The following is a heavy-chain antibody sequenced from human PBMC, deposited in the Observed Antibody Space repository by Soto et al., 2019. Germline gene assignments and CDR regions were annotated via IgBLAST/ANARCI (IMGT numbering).Heavy chain of an antibody. D-gene: IGHD2-2*01. V-gene: IGHV4-39*01. CDR3: ARGPSDGDNWFDP. J-gene: IGHJ5*02. CDR2: ICHTGTT. Sequence: SETLSLTCTVSGGSVSSGNYYWSWIRQPPGKGLEWIGCICHTGTTDYNPSLKSRVTISVDTPKTQFSLKLSSVTAADTAVYYCARGPSDGDNWFDPWGQGTLVTVSS. CDR1: GGSVSSGNYY.